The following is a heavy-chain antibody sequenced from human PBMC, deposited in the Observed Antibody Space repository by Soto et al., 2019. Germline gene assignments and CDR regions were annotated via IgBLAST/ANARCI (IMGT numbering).Heavy chain of an antibody. CDR3: ARRVGAGVLDY. D-gene: IGHD1-26*01. V-gene: IGHV1-46*01. Sequence: ASVKVCCKASGYTFTRYYIHWVRQAAGQGLEWMGVINPSGGSTTHAQNFQGRVTVTRDTSTSTVYMEVSRLTSEDTAVYYCARRVGAGVLDYWGQGTPVTVSS. J-gene: IGHJ4*03. CDR1: GYTFTRYY. CDR2: INPSGGST.